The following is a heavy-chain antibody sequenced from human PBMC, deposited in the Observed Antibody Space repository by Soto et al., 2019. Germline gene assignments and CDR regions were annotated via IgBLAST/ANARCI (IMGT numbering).Heavy chain of an antibody. D-gene: IGHD3-22*01. Sequence: SETLSLTCAVSGYSISSGCYWGWIRRPPWKGLEGIGSIYQSGKNYYNPSLKSRVTILVETSKNQFSLKPSSVTAAATAIYYCARMVYYDATGYCPNFAFWGQGTLVTLSS. J-gene: IGHJ4*02. CDR1: GYSISSGCY. CDR2: IYQSGKN. CDR3: ARMVYYDATGYCPNFAF. V-gene: IGHV4-38-2*01.